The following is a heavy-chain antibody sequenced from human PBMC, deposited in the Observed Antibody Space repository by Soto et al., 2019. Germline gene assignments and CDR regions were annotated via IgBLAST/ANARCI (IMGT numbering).Heavy chain of an antibody. Sequence: GGSLRLSCAASGFTFSSYAMSWVRQAPGKGLEWVSAISGSGGSTYYADSVKGRFTISRDNSKNTLYLQMNSLRAEDTAVYYCAKGGQRITMIVVVIAGDDAFDIWGQGTMVTVS. CDR3: AKGGQRITMIVVVIAGDDAFDI. J-gene: IGHJ3*02. CDR2: ISGSGGST. D-gene: IGHD3-22*01. CDR1: GFTFSSYA. V-gene: IGHV3-23*01.